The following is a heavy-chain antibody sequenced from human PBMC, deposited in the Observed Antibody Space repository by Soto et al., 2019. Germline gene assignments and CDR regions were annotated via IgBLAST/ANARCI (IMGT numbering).Heavy chain of an antibody. V-gene: IGHV1-18*01. CDR1: GYTFTRNG. J-gene: IGHJ6*02. Sequence: QVHLVQSGAEVKKPGASVNVSCKTSGYTFTRNGISWVRQAPGQGLEWMGWISPNSGNTKYAQKLQGRVIMTTDTSTSTDYMELRSLRSDDTAVYYCVKDRDSNSWPARDVWGPGTTVTVSS. CDR3: VKDRDSNSWPARDV. CDR2: ISPNSGNT. D-gene: IGHD3-22*01.